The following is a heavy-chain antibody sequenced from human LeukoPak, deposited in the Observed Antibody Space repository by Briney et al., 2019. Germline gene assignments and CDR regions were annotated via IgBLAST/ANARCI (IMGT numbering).Heavy chain of an antibody. D-gene: IGHD4-17*01. V-gene: IGHV1-18*01. CDR2: ISADNGNT. CDR1: GYAFTSYG. J-gene: IGHJ4*02. Sequence: ASVKVSCKASGYAFTSYGISWVRQAPGQGLEWMGWISADNGNTNYAQKLQGRVTMTTDTSTSTAYMELRSLRSDDTAVYYCARGQRYGDRLYYFDYWGQGTLVTVSS. CDR3: ARGQRYGDRLYYFDY.